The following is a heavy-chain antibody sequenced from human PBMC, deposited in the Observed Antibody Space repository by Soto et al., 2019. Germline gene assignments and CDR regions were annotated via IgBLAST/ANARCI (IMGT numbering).Heavy chain of an antibody. D-gene: IGHD3-10*01. CDR1: GFTFSSYG. CDR3: AKSWYYYGSGRNWFDP. J-gene: IGHJ5*02. V-gene: IGHV3-30*18. CDR2: ISYDGSNK. Sequence: AGGSLRLSCAASGFTFSSYGMHWVRQAPGKGLEWVAVISYDGSNKYYADSVKGRFTISRDNSKNTLYLQMNSLRAEDTAVYYCAKSWYYYGSGRNWFDPWGQGTLVTVSS.